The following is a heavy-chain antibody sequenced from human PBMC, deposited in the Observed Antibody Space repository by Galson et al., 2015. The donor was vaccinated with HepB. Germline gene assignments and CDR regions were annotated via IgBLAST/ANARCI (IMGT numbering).Heavy chain of an antibody. Sequence: PVQSLRLSCAASGFTFSTYAMTWVRQAPGTGLEWVSAINGGGDTTYYAASVKGRFTISRDNSKNTLYLQMNSLRVEDTAIYYCAKEVEQWLVKENYFDYWGQGTLVTVSS. J-gene: IGHJ4*02. CDR2: INGGGDTT. CDR3: AKEVEQWLVKENYFDY. CDR1: GFTFSTYA. D-gene: IGHD6-19*01. V-gene: IGHV3-23*01.